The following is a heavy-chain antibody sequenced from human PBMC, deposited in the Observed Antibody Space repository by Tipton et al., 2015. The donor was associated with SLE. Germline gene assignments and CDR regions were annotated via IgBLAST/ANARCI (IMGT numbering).Heavy chain of an antibody. Sequence: GSLRLSCAASGFNFSTYTMTWVRQAPGKGLEWVSSIRSISSYIYNAESMKGRFTISREDAKNSLYLQMNSLRPEDTAVYYCAREAVFTILGVVMTPNGYMDVWGKGTTVTVSS. D-gene: IGHD3-3*01. J-gene: IGHJ6*03. CDR3: AREAVFTILGVVMTPNGYMDV. CDR2: IRSISSYI. CDR1: GFNFSTYT. V-gene: IGHV3-21*01.